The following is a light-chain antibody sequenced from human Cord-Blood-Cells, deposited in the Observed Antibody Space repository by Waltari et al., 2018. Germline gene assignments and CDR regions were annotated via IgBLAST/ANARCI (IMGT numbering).Light chain of an antibody. V-gene: IGKV1-5*01. Sequence: DIQMTQSPSTLSASVGDRVTITCRASQSISSWLAWYKQKPGKAPKLLIYDASSLESGVPSRFSGSGSGTEFTLTISSLQPDDFATYYCQQYKSYWTFGQGTKVEIK. J-gene: IGKJ1*01. CDR1: QSISSW. CDR3: QQYKSYWT. CDR2: DAS.